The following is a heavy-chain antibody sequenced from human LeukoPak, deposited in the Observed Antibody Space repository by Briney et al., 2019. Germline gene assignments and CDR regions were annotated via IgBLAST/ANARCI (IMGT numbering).Heavy chain of an antibody. CDR2: ISGSGGST. CDR3: AKDLPDAIVVVITRPNDAFDI. V-gene: IGHV3-23*01. CDR1: GFTFSSYA. D-gene: IGHD3-22*01. Sequence: GGSLRLSCAASGFTFSSYAMSWVRQAPGKGLEGVSAISGSGGSTYYADSVKGRFTISRDNSKNTLYLQMNSLSAEDTAVYYCAKDLPDAIVVVITRPNDAFDIWGQGTMVTVSS. J-gene: IGHJ3*02.